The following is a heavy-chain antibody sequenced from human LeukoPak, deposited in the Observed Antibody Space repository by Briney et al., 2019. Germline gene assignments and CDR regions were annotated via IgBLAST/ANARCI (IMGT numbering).Heavy chain of an antibody. CDR1: GFTFSSYA. CDR3: ARTYDFWSGYYFCFDY. D-gene: IGHD3-3*01. Sequence: PGGSLRLSCAASGFTFSSYAMSWVRQAPGKGLEWVSAISGSGGSTYYADSVKGRFTISRDNSKNTLYLQMNSLRAEDTAVYYCARTYDFWSGYYFCFDYWGQGTLVTVSS. J-gene: IGHJ4*02. CDR2: ISGSGGST. V-gene: IGHV3-23*01.